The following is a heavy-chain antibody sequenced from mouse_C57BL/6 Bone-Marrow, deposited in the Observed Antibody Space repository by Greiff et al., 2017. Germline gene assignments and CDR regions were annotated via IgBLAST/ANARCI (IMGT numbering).Heavy chain of an antibody. CDR2: ISDGGSYT. V-gene: IGHV5-4*01. D-gene: IGHD1-1*01. CDR3: ASSTVVAPMDY. J-gene: IGHJ4*01. CDR1: GFTFSSYA. Sequence: EVQGVESGGGLVKPGGSLKLSCAASGFTFSSYAMSWVRQTPEKRLEWVATISDGGSYTYYPDNVKGRFTISRDNAKNNLYLQMSHLKSADTAMYYCASSTVVAPMDYWGQGTSVTVSS.